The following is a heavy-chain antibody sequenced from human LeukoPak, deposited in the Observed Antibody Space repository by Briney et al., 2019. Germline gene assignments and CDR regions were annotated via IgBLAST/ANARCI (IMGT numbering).Heavy chain of an antibody. CDR3: ARDIARIQLWSDARDY. J-gene: IGHJ4*02. CDR1: GFPFNNFA. CDR2: ISSSSSYI. D-gene: IGHD5-18*01. Sequence: GGSLRLSCAASGFPFNNFAMSWVRQAPGKGLEWVSSISSSSSYIYYADSVKGRFTISRDNAKNSLYLQMNSLRAEDTAVYYCARDIARIQLWSDARDYWGQGTLVTVSS. V-gene: IGHV3-21*01.